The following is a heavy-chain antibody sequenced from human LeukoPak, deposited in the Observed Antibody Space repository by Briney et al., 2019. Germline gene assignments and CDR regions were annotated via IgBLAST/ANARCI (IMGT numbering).Heavy chain of an antibody. D-gene: IGHD5-18*01. CDR2: IYYSGST. Sequence: NPSETLSLTCTVYGGSFSGYYWSWLRQPPGKGLEWIGYIYYSGSTNYNPSLKSRVTISVDMSKNQFSLKLRSVTAADTAVYYCARTTEGGYTYDYFYYYYMDVRGKGTTVTISS. V-gene: IGHV4-59*01. CDR3: ARTTEGGYTYDYFYYYYMDV. CDR1: GGSFSGYY. J-gene: IGHJ6*03.